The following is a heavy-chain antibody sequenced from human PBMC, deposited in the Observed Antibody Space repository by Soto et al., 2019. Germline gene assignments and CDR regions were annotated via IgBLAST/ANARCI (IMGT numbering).Heavy chain of an antibody. D-gene: IGHD3-10*01. V-gene: IGHV1-3*01. CDR1: GYTFTIYA. Sequence: GASVKVSCTASGYTFTIYAMHWVRQAPGQRLEWMGWINAGNGNTKYSQKFQGRVTITRDTSASTAYMELSSLRSEDTAVYYCARTPTSGWYFDLWGRGTLVTVSS. CDR2: INAGNGNT. J-gene: IGHJ2*01. CDR3: ARTPTSGWYFDL.